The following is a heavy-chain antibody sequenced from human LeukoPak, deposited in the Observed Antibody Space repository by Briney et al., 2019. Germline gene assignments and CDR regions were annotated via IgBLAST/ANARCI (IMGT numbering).Heavy chain of an antibody. D-gene: IGHD5-18*01. Sequence: GGSLGLSCAASGFTVSSNYMSWVRQAPGKGLERVCVNYSGWSTFYADCVKGRLSSSRDNSKNTRHLQMNSLRADDTPVYYCASARGSNYGSLGDWGQGALVTVSS. CDR2: NYSGWST. CDR3: ASARGSNYGSLGD. V-gene: IGHV3-53*01. CDR1: GFTVSSNY. J-gene: IGHJ4*02.